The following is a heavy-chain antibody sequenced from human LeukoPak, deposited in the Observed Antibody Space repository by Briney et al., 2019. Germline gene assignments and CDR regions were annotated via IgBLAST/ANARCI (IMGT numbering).Heavy chain of an antibody. Sequence: ASVEVSCKASGYTFTGYYTHWVRQATGQGLEWMGWMNPNSGNTGYAQKFQGRVTMTRNTSISTAYMELSSLRSEDTAVYYCAREGGGGVIDYWGQGTLVTVSS. CDR1: GYTFTGYY. CDR3: AREGGGGVIDY. CDR2: MNPNSGNT. V-gene: IGHV1-8*02. J-gene: IGHJ4*02. D-gene: IGHD3-16*01.